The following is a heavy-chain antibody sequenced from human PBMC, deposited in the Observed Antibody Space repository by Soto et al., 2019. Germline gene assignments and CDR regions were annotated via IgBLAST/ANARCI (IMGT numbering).Heavy chain of an antibody. CDR2: ISGSGGST. CDR3: AKGGPAVSKWELLGFDY. Sequence: GGSLRLSCAASGFTFSSYAMSWVRQAPGKGLEWVSAISGSGGSTYYADSVKGRFTISRDNSKNTLYLQMNSLRAEDTAVYYCAKGGPAVSKWELLGFDYWGQGTLVTVSS. CDR1: GFTFSSYA. J-gene: IGHJ4*02. V-gene: IGHV3-23*01. D-gene: IGHD1-26*01.